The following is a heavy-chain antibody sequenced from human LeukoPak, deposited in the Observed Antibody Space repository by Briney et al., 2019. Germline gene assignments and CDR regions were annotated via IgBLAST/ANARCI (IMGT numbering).Heavy chain of an antibody. CDR3: ARQIRTSTDYLDY. V-gene: IGHV3-49*04. Sequence: GGSLRLSCTASGIRFGDYAMSWVRQAPGKGLEWIGFIRSKAYGGTTEYAASVKGRFTISKDGSKSIAYLQMNSLKTEDTAVYYCARQIRTSTDYLDYWGQGTLVTVSS. CDR2: IRSKAYGGTT. D-gene: IGHD3-10*01. J-gene: IGHJ4*02. CDR1: GIRFGDYA.